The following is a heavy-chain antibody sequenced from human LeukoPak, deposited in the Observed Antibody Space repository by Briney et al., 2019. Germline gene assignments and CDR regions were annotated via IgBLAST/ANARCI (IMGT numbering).Heavy chain of an antibody. J-gene: IGHJ4*02. D-gene: IGHD2-2*01. CDR1: GFSFSGHS. CDR3: PRGRTCSSMSCYPDY. Sequence: PGGSLRLSCAASGFSFSGHSINWVRQAPGKGLEWVSSISPSSSYIHYADSVKGRFTISRDNAKNSLYLQMNSLRAEDTAVYYFPRGRTCSSMSCYPDYWGQGTLVTVSS. V-gene: IGHV3-21*01. CDR2: ISPSSSYI.